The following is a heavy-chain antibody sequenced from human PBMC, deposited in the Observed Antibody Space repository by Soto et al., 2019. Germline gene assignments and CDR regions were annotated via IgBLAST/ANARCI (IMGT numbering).Heavy chain of an antibody. V-gene: IGHV4-38-2*02. D-gene: IGHD2-15*01. Sequence: SETLSLTCTVSGYSISSGYHWAWIRQPPGKGLEWLGSVHYSGNTYYNPPLKSRLTISVDKSKNQFPLNLSSVSAADTAVYYCARQDRVVAEGRWFDPWGQGTLVTVSS. CDR1: GYSISSGYH. CDR2: VHYSGNT. CDR3: ARQDRVVAEGRWFDP. J-gene: IGHJ5*02.